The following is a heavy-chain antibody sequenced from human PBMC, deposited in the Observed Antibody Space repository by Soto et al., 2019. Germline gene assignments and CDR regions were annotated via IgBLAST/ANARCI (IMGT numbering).Heavy chain of an antibody. CDR2: IKSKTDGGTT. J-gene: IGHJ6*02. D-gene: IGHD1-26*01. V-gene: IGHV3-15*01. CDR1: GFTFSNAW. CDR3: TTDLAPKVGATDYYYYYGMDV. Sequence: GGSLRLSCAASGFTFSNAWMSWVRQAPGKGLEWVGRIKSKTDGGTTDYAAPVKGRFTISRDDSKNTLYLQMNSLKTEDTAVYYCTTDLAPKVGATDYYYYYGMDVWGQGTTVTVSS.